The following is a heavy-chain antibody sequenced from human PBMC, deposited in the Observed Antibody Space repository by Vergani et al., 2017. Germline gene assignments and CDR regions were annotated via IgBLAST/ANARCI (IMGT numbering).Heavy chain of an antibody. J-gene: IGHJ6*03. D-gene: IGHD3-3*01. CDR1: GFTFSSYW. CDR2: IKQDGSEK. V-gene: IGHV3-7*01. CDR3: ARENDFWSGYYYYYYYYMDV. Sequence: EVQLVESGGGLVQPGGSLRLSCAASGFTFSSYWMSWVRQAPEKGLEWVANIKQDGSEKYYVDSVKGRFTISRDNAKNSLYLQMNSLRAEDTAVYYCARENDFWSGYYYYYYYYMDVWGKGTTVTVSS.